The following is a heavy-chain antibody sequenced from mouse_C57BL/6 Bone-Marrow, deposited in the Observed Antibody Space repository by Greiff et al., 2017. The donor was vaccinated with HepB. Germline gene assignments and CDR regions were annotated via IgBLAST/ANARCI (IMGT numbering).Heavy chain of an antibody. V-gene: IGHV1-15*01. D-gene: IGHD1-2*01. CDR2: LDPETGGT. Sequence: QVQLQQSGAELVRPGASVTLSCKASGYTFTDYAMHWVKQTPVHGLEWIGALDPETGGTAYNQKFKGKAILTADKSSSTAYMELRSLTSEDSAVYYCTRDTTANWYFDVWGTGTTVTVSS. CDR3: TRDTTANWYFDV. J-gene: IGHJ1*03. CDR1: GYTFTDYA.